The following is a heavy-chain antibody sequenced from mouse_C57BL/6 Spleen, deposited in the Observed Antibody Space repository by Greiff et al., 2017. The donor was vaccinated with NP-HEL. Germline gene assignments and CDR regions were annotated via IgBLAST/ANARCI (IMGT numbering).Heavy chain of an antibody. J-gene: IGHJ4*01. CDR1: GFNIKDYY. Sequence: VQLKESGAELVKPGASVKLSCTASGFNIKDYYMHWVKQRTEQGLEWIGRIDPEDGETKYAPKFQGKATITADTSSNTAYLQLSSLTSEDTSFYYSARSHSSCYAMDYWGQGTSVTVSS. CDR3: ARSHSSCYAMDY. CDR2: IDPEDGET. V-gene: IGHV14-2*01.